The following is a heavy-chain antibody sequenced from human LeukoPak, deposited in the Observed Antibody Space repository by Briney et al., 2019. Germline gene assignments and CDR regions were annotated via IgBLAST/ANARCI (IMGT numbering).Heavy chain of an antibody. CDR2: IYHSGST. J-gene: IGHJ6*03. V-gene: IGHV4-38-2*02. CDR3: ARVPHSSGWSQWRDYYYYMDV. CDR1: GYSISSGYY. Sequence: SETLSLTCTVSGYSISSGYYWGWIRQPPGKGLEWIGSIYHSGSTYYNPSLKSRVTISVDTSKNQFSLKLSSVTAADTAVYYCARVPHSSGWSQWRDYYYYMDVWGKGTTVTISS. D-gene: IGHD6-19*01.